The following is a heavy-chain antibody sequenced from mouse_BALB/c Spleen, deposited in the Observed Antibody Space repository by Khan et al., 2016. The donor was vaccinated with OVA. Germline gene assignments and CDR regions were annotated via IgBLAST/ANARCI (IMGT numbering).Heavy chain of an antibody. CDR3: AGQEGYYGSSYYFDY. J-gene: IGHJ2*01. Sequence: EVELVESGGDLVKPGGSLKLSCAASGFTFSNYGMSWVRQTPDKRLEWVATISSGGSYTYSPDTVKGRFTISRDNAKKPLYLQMTSLKSEDTAMYYCAGQEGYYGSSYYFDYWGQGTTLTVSS. CDR2: ISSGGSYT. D-gene: IGHD1-1*01. V-gene: IGHV5-6*01. CDR1: GFTFSNYG.